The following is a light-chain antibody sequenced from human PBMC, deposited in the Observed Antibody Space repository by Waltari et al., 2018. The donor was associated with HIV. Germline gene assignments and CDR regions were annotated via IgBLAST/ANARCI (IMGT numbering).Light chain of an antibody. Sequence: SYGLTQPPSVSVSPGQTATITCSGDALPKQYAYWSQQKPGQAPVMVIYKDSERPSGIPERFSGSSSATTVTLTISGVQAEDEADYYCQSSDISGNYWVFGGGTKLTVL. V-gene: IGLV3-25*03. CDR2: KDS. CDR3: QSSDISGNYWV. CDR1: ALPKQY. J-gene: IGLJ3*02.